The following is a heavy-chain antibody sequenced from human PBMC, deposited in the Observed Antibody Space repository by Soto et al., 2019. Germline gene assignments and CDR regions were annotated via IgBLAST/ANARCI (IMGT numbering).Heavy chain of an antibody. D-gene: IGHD3-22*01. V-gene: IGHV3-23*01. CDR1: GFAFSTFA. CDR2: ISVSGNNA. J-gene: IGHJ4*02. Sequence: GGSLRLSCAASGFAFSTFAMTWVRQAPGKGLEWVAAISVSGNNAYYADSVKGRFTISRDNSQNSVFLQMSSLRADDTAVYYCARDQLRPGILYSLGVLLPEYGLWGQGTLVTVS. CDR3: ARDQLRPGILYSLGVLLPEYGL.